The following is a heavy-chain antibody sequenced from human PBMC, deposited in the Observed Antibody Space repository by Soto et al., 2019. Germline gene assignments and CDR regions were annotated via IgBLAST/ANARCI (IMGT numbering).Heavy chain of an antibody. CDR2: IYYSGST. D-gene: IGHD1-26*01. J-gene: IGHJ5*02. CDR3: ARGGQWELLGGDNWFDP. CDR1: GGSISSYY. Sequence: SETLSLTCTVSGGSISSYYWSWIRQPPGKGLEWIGYIYYSGSTNYNPSLKSRVTISVDTSKNQFSLKLSSVTAADTAVYYCARGGQWELLGGDNWFDPWGQGTLVTVSS. V-gene: IGHV4-59*01.